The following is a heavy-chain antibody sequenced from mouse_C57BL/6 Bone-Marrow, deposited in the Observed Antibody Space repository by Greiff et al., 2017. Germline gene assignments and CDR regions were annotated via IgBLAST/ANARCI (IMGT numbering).Heavy chain of an antibody. CDR1: GYTFTDYN. CDR3: ARERGYYGYFDV. J-gene: IGHJ1*03. D-gene: IGHD2-2*01. Sequence: EVQLQQSGPELVKPGASVKMSCKASGYTFTDYNMHWVKQSHGKSLEWIGYINPNNGGTSYNQKFKGKATLTVNKSSSTAYMELRSLTSEDSAVYYCARERGYYGYFDVWGTGTTVTVSS. CDR2: INPNNGGT. V-gene: IGHV1-22*01.